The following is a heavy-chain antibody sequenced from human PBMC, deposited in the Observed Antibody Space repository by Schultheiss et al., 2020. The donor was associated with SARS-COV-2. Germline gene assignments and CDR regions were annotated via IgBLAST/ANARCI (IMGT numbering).Heavy chain of an antibody. J-gene: IGHJ4*02. CDR1: GGSFSGYY. CDR3: AILTGTGGNFDY. D-gene: IGHD1-20*01. V-gene: IGHV4-34*01. CDR2: IYYSGST. Sequence: SETLSLTCAVYGGSFSGYYWSWIRQPPGKGLEWIGYIYYSGSTNYNPSLKSRVTISVDTSKNQFSLKLSSVTAADTAVYYCAILTGTGGNFDYWGQGTLVTVSS.